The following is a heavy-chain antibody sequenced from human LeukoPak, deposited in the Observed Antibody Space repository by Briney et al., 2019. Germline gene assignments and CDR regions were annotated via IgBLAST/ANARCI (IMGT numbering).Heavy chain of an antibody. V-gene: IGHV3-30-3*01. D-gene: IGHD3-10*01. J-gene: IGHJ4*02. CDR3: ARDIDGSGPEY. CDR2: ISYDGSNK. CDR1: GFTFSSYA. Sequence: PGGSLRLSCAASGFTFSSYALHWVRQAPGKGLEWVAVISYDGSNKYYADSVKGRFTISRDNSKNTLYLQMNSLRAEDTAVYYCARDIDGSGPEYWGQGTLVTVSS.